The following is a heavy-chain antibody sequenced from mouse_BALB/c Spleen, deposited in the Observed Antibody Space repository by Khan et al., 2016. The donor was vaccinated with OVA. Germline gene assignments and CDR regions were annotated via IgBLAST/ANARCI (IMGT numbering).Heavy chain of an antibody. CDR2: ISSSGNYT. J-gene: IGHJ1*01. CDR1: GFTFSNYA. D-gene: IGHD1-1*01. Sequence: EVQRVESGGGLVKPGGSLKLSCAASGFTFSNYAMSWVRQTPEKRLEWVATISSSGNYTYYPASVKGRFTISRDNAKNPMYLQLSSLRSEDTAMYYCARPPITTVVATSYWFFDVWGAGTTVTVSS. V-gene: IGHV5-9-3*01. CDR3: ARPPITTVVATSYWFFDV.